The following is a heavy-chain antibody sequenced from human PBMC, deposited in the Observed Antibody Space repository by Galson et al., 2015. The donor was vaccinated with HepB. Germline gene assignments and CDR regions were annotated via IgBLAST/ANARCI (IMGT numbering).Heavy chain of an antibody. Sequence: QSGAEVKKPGESLKISCKGSGYSFTSYWIGWVRQMPGKGLEWMGIIYPGDSDTRYSPSFQGQVTISADKSISTAYLQWSSLKASDTAMYYCARPRYYAGSGYPITTETDAFDIWGQGTMVTVSS. CDR2: IYPGDSDT. CDR1: GYSFTSYW. D-gene: IGHD3-22*01. CDR3: ARPRYYAGSGYPITTETDAFDI. J-gene: IGHJ3*02. V-gene: IGHV5-51*03.